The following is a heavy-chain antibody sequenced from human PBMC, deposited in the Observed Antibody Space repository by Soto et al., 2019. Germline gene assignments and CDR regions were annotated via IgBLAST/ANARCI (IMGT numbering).Heavy chain of an antibody. CDR3: AKHAKYCSGGICSFPYFFDY. CDR1: GFAFSSYA. V-gene: IGHV3-23*01. CDR2: VSASGDPT. D-gene: IGHD2-15*01. Sequence: PGGSLRLSCPTSGFAFSSYAMSWVRQAPGKGLEWVAGVSASGDPTDYADSVKGRFTISRENSRNTLHLLMNSLRAEDTAVYYCAKHAKYCSGGICSFPYFFDYWGQGTLVTVSS. J-gene: IGHJ4*02.